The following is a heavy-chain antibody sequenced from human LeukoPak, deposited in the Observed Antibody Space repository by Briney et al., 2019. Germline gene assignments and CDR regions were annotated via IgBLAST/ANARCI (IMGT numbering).Heavy chain of an antibody. V-gene: IGHV3-15*01. Sequence: NPGGSLRLSCAASGFTFSNAWMSWVRQAPGKGLEWVGRIKSKTDGGTTDYAAPLKGRFTISRDDSKNTLYLQMNSLKTEDTAVYYCTGEDVLLWFGDLYYYGMDVWGQGTTVTVSS. J-gene: IGHJ6*02. D-gene: IGHD3-10*01. CDR3: TGEDVLLWFGDLYYYGMDV. CDR1: GFTFSNAW. CDR2: IKSKTDGGTT.